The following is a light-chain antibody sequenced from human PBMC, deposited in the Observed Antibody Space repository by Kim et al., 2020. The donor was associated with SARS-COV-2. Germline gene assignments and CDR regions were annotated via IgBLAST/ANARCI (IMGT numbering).Light chain of an antibody. V-gene: IGKV3-20*01. CDR2: GAS. CDR3: QQYGSPPQT. CDR1: QSVSRNF. Sequence: PGERATLSCAASQSVSRNFLAWYQQKPGQAPRLLIFGASTRATGTPDRFSGSGAETDFTLTISRLEAEDFAVYFCQQYGSPPQTFGQGTKVDIK. J-gene: IGKJ1*01.